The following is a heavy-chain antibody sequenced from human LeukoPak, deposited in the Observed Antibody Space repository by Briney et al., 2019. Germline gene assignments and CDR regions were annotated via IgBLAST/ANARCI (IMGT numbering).Heavy chain of an antibody. CDR3: ARGLRREGLFYYYYMDV. CDR2: IYYSGST. D-gene: IGHD4-17*01. V-gene: IGHV4-59*01. Sequence: PSETLSLTCTVSGGSISSYYWSWIRQPPGKGLEWIGYIYYSGSTNYNPSLKSRVTISVDTSKNQFSLKLSSVTAADTAVYYCARGLRREGLFYYYYMDVWGKGTTVTVSS. J-gene: IGHJ6*03. CDR1: GGSISSYY.